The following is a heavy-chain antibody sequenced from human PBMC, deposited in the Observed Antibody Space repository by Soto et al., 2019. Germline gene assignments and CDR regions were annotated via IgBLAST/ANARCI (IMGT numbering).Heavy chain of an antibody. V-gene: IGHV1-69*13. CDR1: GGTFSSYA. Sequence: SVKVSCKASGGTFSSYAISWVRQAPGQGLEWMGGIIPIFGTANYAQKFQGRVTITADESTSTAYMELSSLRSEDTAVYYCAREWDSSGLFDIWGQGTMVTVSS. CDR2: IIPIFGTA. D-gene: IGHD3-22*01. J-gene: IGHJ3*02. CDR3: AREWDSSGLFDI.